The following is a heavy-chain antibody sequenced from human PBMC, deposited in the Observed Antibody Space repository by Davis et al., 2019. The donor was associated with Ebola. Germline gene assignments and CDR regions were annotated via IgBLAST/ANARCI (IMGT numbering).Heavy chain of an antibody. CDR1: GGPISSHY. J-gene: IGHJ4*02. V-gene: IGHV4-59*11. CDR3: AREGRSAWAFDY. Sequence: PSETLSLTCTVSGGPISSHYWSWIRQPPGKGLEWIGNIYYSGSTNYSPSLKSRVTISVDTSKSQFSLKLSFVTAADTAVYFCAREGRSAWAFDYWGQGTLVTVSS. D-gene: IGHD3-3*01. CDR2: IYYSGST.